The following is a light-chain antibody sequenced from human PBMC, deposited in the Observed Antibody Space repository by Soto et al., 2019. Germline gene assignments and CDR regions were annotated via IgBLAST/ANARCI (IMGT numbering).Light chain of an antibody. CDR2: DNN. CDR1: SSNIGRDP. J-gene: IGLJ1*01. CDR3: AGWDGSLRGFV. Sequence: QCLLNQPPSASGTPGQRLTISCSGSSSNIGRDPVNWYQELPGTAPKLLIYDNNQRPSGVPDRFSGSKSGTSASLAISGLQSEDEADYFCAGWDGSLRGFVFGTGTKVTVL. V-gene: IGLV1-44*01.